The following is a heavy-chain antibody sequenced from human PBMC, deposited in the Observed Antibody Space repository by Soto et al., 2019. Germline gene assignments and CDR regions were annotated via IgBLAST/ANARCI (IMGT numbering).Heavy chain of an antibody. CDR1: GGAISTYY. J-gene: IGHJ4*02. CDR2: IYYTGST. D-gene: IGHD3-16*01. V-gene: IGHV4-59*01. Sequence: SETLSLTCTISGGAISTYYWTWIRQPPGKGLEWIGYIYYTGSTSYNPSLRSRVTMARDTSTSTVYVELSSLTSEDTAVYYCARGGPDLATIGSFDYWGQGTLVTVSS. CDR3: ARGGPDLATIGSFDY.